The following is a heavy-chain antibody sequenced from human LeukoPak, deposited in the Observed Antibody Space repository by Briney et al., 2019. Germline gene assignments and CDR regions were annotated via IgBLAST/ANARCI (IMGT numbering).Heavy chain of an antibody. J-gene: IGHJ4*02. CDR2: IYYSGST. D-gene: IGHD4-17*01. CDR1: GGSISSYY. CDR3: ARRNYGGFDY. Sequence: SETLSLTCTVSGGSISSYYWSWIRQPPGKELEWIGYIYYSGSTNYNPSLKSRVTISVDTSKNQFSLKLSSVTAADTAVYYCARRNYGGFDYWGQGTLVTVSS. V-gene: IGHV4-59*08.